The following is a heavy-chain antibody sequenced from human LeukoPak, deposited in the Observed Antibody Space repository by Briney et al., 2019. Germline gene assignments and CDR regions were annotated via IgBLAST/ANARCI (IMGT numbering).Heavy chain of an antibody. CDR3: ASSGAAQNWFDP. Sequence: SQTLSLTCAISGDSVSSNSAAWNWIKQSPSRGLEWLGRTYYRSKWYNDYAVSVKSRITINPDTSKNQFSQQLNSVTPEDTAVYYCASSGAAQNWFDPWGQGTLATVSS. CDR2: TYYRSKWYN. V-gene: IGHV6-1*01. D-gene: IGHD6-13*01. J-gene: IGHJ5*02. CDR1: GDSVSSNSAA.